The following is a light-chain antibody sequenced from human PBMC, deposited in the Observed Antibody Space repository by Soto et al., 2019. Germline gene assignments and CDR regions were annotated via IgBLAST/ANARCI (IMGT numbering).Light chain of an antibody. J-gene: IGKJ1*01. Sequence: EIVLTQSPGTLSLSVGERATLSCRASQSVSSSFLAWYQQKPGQAPRLLIYGASSRATGIPDRFSGSGSGTDFTLTISRLQPDDFAAYYCQQYGSSPWTFDQGTKVEIK. CDR1: QSVSSSF. V-gene: IGKV3-20*01. CDR3: QQYGSSPWT. CDR2: GAS.